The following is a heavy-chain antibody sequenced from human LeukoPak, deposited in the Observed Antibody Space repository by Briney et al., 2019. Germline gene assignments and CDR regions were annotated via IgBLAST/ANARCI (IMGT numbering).Heavy chain of an antibody. Sequence: GGSLRLSCAASGFTFSSYAMSWVRQAPGKGLEWVSAISGSGGSIYYADSVKGRFTISRDNAKNSLYLQMNSLRAEDTAVYYCARDGNIGFIDAFDIWGQGTMVTVSS. J-gene: IGHJ3*02. CDR3: ARDGNIGFIDAFDI. D-gene: IGHD1-1*01. V-gene: IGHV3-23*01. CDR1: GFTFSSYA. CDR2: ISGSGGSI.